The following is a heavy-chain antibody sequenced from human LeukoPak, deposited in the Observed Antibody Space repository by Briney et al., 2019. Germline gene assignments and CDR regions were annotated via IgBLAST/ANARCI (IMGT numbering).Heavy chain of an antibody. J-gene: IGHJ3*02. CDR3: ARSLFWDILAPGAFDI. D-gene: IGHD3-9*01. Sequence: GGSLRLSCAASGFTFNTYALHWVRQAPGKGLEWVALISYDGGNKDSADSVKGRFTISRDNSKNTLYLQMSSLRTEDTAVYYCARSLFWDILAPGAFDIWGQGTMVTVSS. CDR1: GFTFNTYA. V-gene: IGHV3-30*04. CDR2: ISYDGGNK.